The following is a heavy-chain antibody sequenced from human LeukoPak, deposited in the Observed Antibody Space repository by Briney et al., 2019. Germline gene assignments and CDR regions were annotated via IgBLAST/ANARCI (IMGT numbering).Heavy chain of an antibody. CDR3: ARASVWFGEDPSRTQFDP. J-gene: IGHJ5*02. Sequence: SETLSLTCTVSGYSISSGYYWGWIRQPPGKGLEWIGSIYHSGSTYYNPSLKSRVTISVDTSKNQFSLKLSSVTAADTAVYYCARASVWFGEDPSRTQFDPWGQGTLVTVSS. CDR2: IYHSGST. CDR1: GYSISSGYY. D-gene: IGHD3-10*01. V-gene: IGHV4-38-2*02.